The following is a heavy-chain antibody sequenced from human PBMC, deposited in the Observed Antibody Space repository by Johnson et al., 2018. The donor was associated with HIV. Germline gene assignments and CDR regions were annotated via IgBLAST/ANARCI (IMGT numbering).Heavy chain of an antibody. Sequence: VHLVESGGGVVQPGGSLRLSCVASGFTVSNNFMSWVRQAPGKGLVWVSAISGTGGTTYYADSVRGRFSISRDKSKDTLYLQMSSLRAEDTAVYYCAKGRGYDYDALDFWGQGTMVTVSS. V-gene: IGHV3-23*04. CDR1: GFTVSNNF. CDR3: AKGRGYDYDALDF. CDR2: ISGTGGTT. D-gene: IGHD5-12*01. J-gene: IGHJ3*01.